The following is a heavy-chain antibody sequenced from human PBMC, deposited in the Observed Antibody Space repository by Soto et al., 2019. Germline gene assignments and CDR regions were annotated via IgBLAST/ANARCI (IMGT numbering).Heavy chain of an antibody. V-gene: IGHV1-69*02. D-gene: IGHD3-3*01. CDR1: GGTFSSYT. Sequence: SVKVSCKASGGTFSSYTISWVRQAPGQGLEWMGRIIPILGIANYAQKFQGRVTITADKSTSTAYMELSSLRSEDTAVYYCARVSGDFWSGYYTRDHYYYYMDVWGKGTTVTVSS. CDR3: ARVSGDFWSGYYTRDHYYYYMDV. J-gene: IGHJ6*03. CDR2: IIPILGIA.